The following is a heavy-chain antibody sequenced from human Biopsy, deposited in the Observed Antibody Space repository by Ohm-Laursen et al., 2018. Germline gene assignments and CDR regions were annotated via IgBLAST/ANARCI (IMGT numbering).Heavy chain of an antibody. J-gene: IGHJ4*02. V-gene: IGHV1-46*01. CDR3: ARLLQTNGDGFWSGYYDY. CDR2: INPVGGST. CDR1: GYTFTNHY. D-gene: IGHD3-3*01. Sequence: ASVKVSCKGSGYTFTNHYIHWVRQAPGQGLEWMGIINPVGGSTNYAQKFQGRVTLTTDTSTSTVHMELRSLRSDDTAVYYCARLLQTNGDGFWSGYYDYWGQGTLVTVSS.